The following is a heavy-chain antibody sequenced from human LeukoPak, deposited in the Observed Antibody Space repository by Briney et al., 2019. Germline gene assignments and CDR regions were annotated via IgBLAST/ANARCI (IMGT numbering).Heavy chain of an antibody. CDR1: GGSISSSSYY. D-gene: IGHD2-15*01. V-gene: IGHV4-39*01. Sequence: SETLSLTCTVSGGSISSSSYYWGWIRQPPGTGLEWIGSIYYSGSTYYNPSLKSRVTISVDTSKNQFSLKLSSVTAADTAVYYCARPVVAASYWFDPWGQGTLVTVSS. J-gene: IGHJ5*02. CDR3: ARPVVAASYWFDP. CDR2: IYYSGST.